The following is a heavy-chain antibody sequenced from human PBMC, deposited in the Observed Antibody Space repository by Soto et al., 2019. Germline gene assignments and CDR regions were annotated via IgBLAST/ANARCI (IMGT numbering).Heavy chain of an antibody. Sequence: QVQLVQSGAEVKKPGSSVKVSCKASGGTFSSYAISWVRQAPGRGLEWMGGIIPIFGTANYAQKFQGRVTITADESTSTAYMELSSLRSEDTAVYYCARDQMTGSGGSSSYAFDIWGQGTMVTVSS. CDR1: GGTFSSYA. V-gene: IGHV1-69*01. J-gene: IGHJ3*02. CDR3: ARDQMTGSGGSSSYAFDI. CDR2: IIPIFGTA. D-gene: IGHD2-15*01.